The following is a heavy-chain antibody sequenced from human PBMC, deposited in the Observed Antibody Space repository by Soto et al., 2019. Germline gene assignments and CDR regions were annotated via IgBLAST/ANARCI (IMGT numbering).Heavy chain of an antibody. J-gene: IGHJ6*02. CDR1: GGSFSGYY. CDR2: INHSGST. D-gene: IGHD4-17*01. Sequence: ETLSLTCAVYGGSFSGYYWSWIRQPPGKGLEWIGEINHSGSTNYNPSLKSRVTISVDTSKNQFSLKLSSVTAADTAVYYCARTPTVANFYYYYGMDVWGQGTTVTVS. CDR3: ARTPTVANFYYYYGMDV. V-gene: IGHV4-34*01.